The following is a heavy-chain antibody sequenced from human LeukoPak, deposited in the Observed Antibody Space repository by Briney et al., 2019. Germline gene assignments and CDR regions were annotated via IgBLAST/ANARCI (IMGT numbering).Heavy chain of an antibody. CDR2: IYPGDSDT. CDR3: ARDRGSGGNSLDAFDI. D-gene: IGHD4-23*01. CDR1: GYSFTSYW. Sequence: GESLKISCKGSGYSFTSYWIAWVRQMPGKGLEWMGIIYPGDSDTRYSPSFQGQVTVSVDKSISTAYLQWSSLRASDTGMYYCARDRGSGGNSLDAFDIWCLGTMVTVSS. V-gene: IGHV5-51*01. J-gene: IGHJ3*02.